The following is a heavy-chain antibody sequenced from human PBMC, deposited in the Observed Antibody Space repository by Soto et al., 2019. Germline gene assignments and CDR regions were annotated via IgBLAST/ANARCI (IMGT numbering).Heavy chain of an antibody. Sequence: QITLKESGPTLVKPTQTLTLTCTFSGFSLSSTRMAVGWIRQPPGKALEWLALIYWDDDKRYSPFLKSRLPITKDTAKTQVVLTMSSMDPVDTARYYCAHIVVAGLGYYFDYWGQGTLVTVSS. D-gene: IGHD6-19*01. V-gene: IGHV2-5*02. CDR1: GFSLSSTRMA. CDR3: AHIVVAGLGYYFDY. CDR2: IYWDDDK. J-gene: IGHJ4*02.